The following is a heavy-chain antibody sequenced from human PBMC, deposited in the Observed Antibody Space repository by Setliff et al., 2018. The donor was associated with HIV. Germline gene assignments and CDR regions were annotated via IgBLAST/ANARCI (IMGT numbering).Heavy chain of an antibody. V-gene: IGHV1-18*01. J-gene: IGHJ3*02. CDR3: ARDSEWGSYIFWTFDI. CDR1: GYTFTSYC. CDR2: ISAYNGNT. Sequence: ASVKVSCKASGYTFTSYCISWVRQAPGQGLEGMGWISAYNGNTNYAQKLQGRVTMTTDTSTSTAYRELRSLRSDDTAVYYCARDSEWGSYIFWTFDIWGQGTMVTVSS. D-gene: IGHD1-26*01.